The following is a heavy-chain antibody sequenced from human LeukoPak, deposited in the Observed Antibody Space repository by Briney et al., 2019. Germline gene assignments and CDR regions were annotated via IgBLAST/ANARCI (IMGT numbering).Heavy chain of an antibody. V-gene: IGHV4-39*01. J-gene: IGHJ4*02. CDR1: GDSISGISYY. CDR2: IYYSGSS. Sequence: SETLSFTCSVSGDSISGISYYWGWIRQPPGKGLEWIGKIYYSGSSYNNPSLESRVVISLDTSRNQFSLKLTSVTATDTAVYYCARQGAVGATGFDFWGQGILVTVSS. CDR3: ARQGAVGATGFDF. D-gene: IGHD1-26*01.